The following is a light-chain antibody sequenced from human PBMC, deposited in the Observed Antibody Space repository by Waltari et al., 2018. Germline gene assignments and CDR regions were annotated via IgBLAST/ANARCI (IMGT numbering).Light chain of an antibody. V-gene: IGKV3-20*01. CDR2: GTF. CDR1: QTIRTTY. J-gene: IGKJ4*01. CDR3: QQYDISPLT. Sequence: EIVLTQSPGTLSLSPGEGATLSCRTSQTIRTTYLAWYQQNPGQAPTLLIYGTFTRATVIPDRFTGSGSGTHFSLTISSLEPEDFATYYCQQYDISPLTFGGGTKVEIK.